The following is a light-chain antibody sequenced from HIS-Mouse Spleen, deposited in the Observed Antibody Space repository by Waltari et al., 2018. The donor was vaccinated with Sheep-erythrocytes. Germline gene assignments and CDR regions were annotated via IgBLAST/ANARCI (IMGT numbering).Light chain of an antibody. CDR2: EDS. V-gene: IGLV3-10*01. Sequence: SYELTQPPSVSVSPGQTARITCSGDALPKKYADWYQQKSGQAPVLVIYEDSKRPSGIPDGFSGSTSGTMAALTISGAQVEDEADYYCYSTDSSGNHWVFGGGTRLTVL. CDR3: YSTDSSGNHWV. J-gene: IGLJ3*02. CDR1: ALPKKY.